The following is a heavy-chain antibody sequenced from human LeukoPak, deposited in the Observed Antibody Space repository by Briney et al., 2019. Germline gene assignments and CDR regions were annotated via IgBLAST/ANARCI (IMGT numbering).Heavy chain of an antibody. CDR3: ARPSSPYSEADY. Sequence: GESLRLSCAASGFTFSDHYMDWVRQAPGKGLEWVGRSRNKVISYITQYAASVKGRFTISRDDSKNSLYLQMNSLKTEDTAVYYCARPSSPYSEADYWGQGTLVTVSS. CDR1: GFTFSDHY. D-gene: IGHD4-11*01. J-gene: IGHJ4*02. V-gene: IGHV3-72*01. CDR2: SRNKVISYIT.